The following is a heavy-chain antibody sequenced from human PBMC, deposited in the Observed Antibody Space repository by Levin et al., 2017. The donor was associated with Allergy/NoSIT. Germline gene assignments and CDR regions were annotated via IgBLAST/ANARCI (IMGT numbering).Heavy chain of an antibody. CDR1: GFSVSTSGVG. CDR3: ARRLGTTTTGGTFDS. J-gene: IGHJ4*02. CDR2: IFWDDTK. D-gene: IGHD1-7*01. V-gene: IGHV2-5*02. Sequence: SGPTLVKPTQTLTLTCTFSGFSVSTSGVGVGWIRQPPGKALEWLAFIFWDDTKRYSPSLRSRLTFSKDTSKNQVVLTMANMDPVDTATYYCARRLGTTTTGGTFDSWGQGILVAVSS.